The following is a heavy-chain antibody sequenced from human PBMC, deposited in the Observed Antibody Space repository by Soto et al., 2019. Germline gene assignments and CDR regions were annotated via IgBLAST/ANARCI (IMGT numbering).Heavy chain of an antibody. D-gene: IGHD3-10*01. CDR1: GFTFSSYS. CDR2: ISSSSSTI. V-gene: IGHV3-48*02. Sequence: EVQLVESGGGLVQPGGSLRLSCAASGFTFSSYSMNWVRQAPGKGLEWVSYISSSSSTIYYADSVKGRFTISRDNAKKSLYLQMNSLRDEDTAVYYCARKLNYYGSGSPYFAYWGQGTLVTVSS. CDR3: ARKLNYYGSGSPYFAY. J-gene: IGHJ4*02.